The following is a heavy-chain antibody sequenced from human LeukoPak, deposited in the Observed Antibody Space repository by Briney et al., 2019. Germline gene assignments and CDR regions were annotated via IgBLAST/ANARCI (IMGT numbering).Heavy chain of an antibody. D-gene: IGHD3-9*01. V-gene: IGHV1-2*02. CDR2: INPHSGGT. J-gene: IGHJ4*02. CDR1: EYILTDYY. Sequence: ASVKVSCKASEYILTDYYIHWVRQAPGQGLEWMGWINPHSGGTNYAQNFQDRVTMTGDTSISTAYMELSRLISDDTAIYYCARGGDNYDILTQWGQGTLVTVSS. CDR3: ARGGDNYDILTQ.